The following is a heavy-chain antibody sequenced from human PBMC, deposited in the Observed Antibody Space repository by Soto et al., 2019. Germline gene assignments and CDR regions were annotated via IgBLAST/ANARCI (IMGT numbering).Heavy chain of an antibody. CDR3: ARNREFDFWTGQNWFDP. V-gene: IGHV4-31*02. Sequence: SETLSLTCTVSGGFISSGGYYWSWIRQHPGKGLEYIGNIYSGGSTHYRPSLKSRVTISLDTSKNQFSLKLISVTAADTAVYYCARNREFDFWTGQNWFDPWGQGTLVTVSS. D-gene: IGHD3-3*01. J-gene: IGHJ5*02. CDR2: IYSGGST. CDR1: GGFISSGGYY.